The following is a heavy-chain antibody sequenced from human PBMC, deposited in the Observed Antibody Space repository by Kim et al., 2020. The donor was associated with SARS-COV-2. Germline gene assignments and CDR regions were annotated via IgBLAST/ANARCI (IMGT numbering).Heavy chain of an antibody. CDR3: AKVVGAPLPDYFDY. D-gene: IGHD1-26*01. V-gene: IGHV3-23*03. Sequence: AESMQGRFRNSRDNSQNTLYLQMNSLRAEDTALYYCAKVVGAPLPDYFDYWGQGILVTVSS. J-gene: IGHJ4*02.